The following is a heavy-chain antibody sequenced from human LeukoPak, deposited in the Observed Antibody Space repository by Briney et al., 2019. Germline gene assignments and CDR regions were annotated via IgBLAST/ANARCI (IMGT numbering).Heavy chain of an antibody. CDR3: VKVTPPFDY. V-gene: IGHV3-30*02. J-gene: IGHJ4*02. CDR2: IRYDGSNK. Sequence: GGSLRLSCAASRFTFSSYGMHWVRQAPGKGLEWVAFIRYDGSNKYYADSVKGRFTISRDNSKNTLYLQMNSLRAEDTAVYYCVKVTPPFDYWGQGTRVTVSS. CDR1: RFTFSSYG. D-gene: IGHD2-21*02.